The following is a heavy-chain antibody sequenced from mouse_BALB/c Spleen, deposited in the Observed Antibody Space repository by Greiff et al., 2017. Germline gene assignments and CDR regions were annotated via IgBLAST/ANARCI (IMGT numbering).Heavy chain of an antibody. CDR3: ARDGYYTFAWFAY. J-gene: IGHJ3*01. Sequence: VKLQESGAELVRPGSSVKISCKASGYAFSSYWMNWVKQRPGQGLEWIGQIYPGDGDTNYNGKFKGKATLTADKSSSTAYMQLSSLTSEDSAVYFCARDGYYTFAWFAYWGQGTLVTVSA. D-gene: IGHD2-3*01. CDR1: GYAFSSYW. V-gene: IGHV1-80*01. CDR2: IYPGDGDT.